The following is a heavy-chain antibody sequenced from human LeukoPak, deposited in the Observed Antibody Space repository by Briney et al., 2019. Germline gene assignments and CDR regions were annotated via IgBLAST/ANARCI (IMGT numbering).Heavy chain of an antibody. J-gene: IGHJ5*02. V-gene: IGHV1-18*01. CDR1: GYTFTSYG. CDR2: NSAYNGNT. D-gene: IGHD3-22*01. CDR3: ARGITMIVDNWFDP. Sequence: VASVKVSCKASGYTFTSYGISWVRQAPGQGLEWMGWNSAYNGNTNYAQKLQGRVTMTTDTSTSTAYMELRSLRSDDTAVYYCARGITMIVDNWFDPWGQGTLVTVSS.